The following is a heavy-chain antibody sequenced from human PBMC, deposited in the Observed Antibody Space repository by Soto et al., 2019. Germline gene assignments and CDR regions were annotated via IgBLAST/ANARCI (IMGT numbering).Heavy chain of an antibody. CDR1: GYTFTDYF. Sequence: SVKVSCKASGYTFTDYFIHWVRQAPGQGFEWMGWINPKSRGTNYAQKFQGRVTMTRDTSNSTAYMELRGLRSDDTAVYYCARVTLKAGNWFDPWGQGTLVTVSS. J-gene: IGHJ5*02. V-gene: IGHV1-2*02. CDR2: INPKSRGT. CDR3: ARVTLKAGNWFDP.